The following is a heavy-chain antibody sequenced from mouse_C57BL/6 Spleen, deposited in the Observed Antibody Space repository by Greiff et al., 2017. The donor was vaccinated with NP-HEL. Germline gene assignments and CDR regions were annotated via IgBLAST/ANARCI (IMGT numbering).Heavy chain of an antibody. Sequence: QVQLQQSGAELVRPGTSVKLSCKASGYTFTSYWMHWVKQRPGQGLEWIGVIDPSDSYTNYNQKFKGKATLTVDTSSSTAYMQLSSLTSEDSAVYYCARDYGYDSAWFAYWGQGTLVTVSA. CDR3: ARDYGYDSAWFAY. D-gene: IGHD2-2*01. V-gene: IGHV1-59*01. J-gene: IGHJ3*01. CDR2: IDPSDSYT. CDR1: GYTFTSYW.